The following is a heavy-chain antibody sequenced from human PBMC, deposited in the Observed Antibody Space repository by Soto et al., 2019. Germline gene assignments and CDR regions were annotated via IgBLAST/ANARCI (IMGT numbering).Heavy chain of an antibody. J-gene: IGHJ4*02. D-gene: IGHD1-26*01. V-gene: IGHV3-30-3*01. CDR1: GFTFSDFA. CDR3: ASLDSGSLDY. Sequence: PGGSLRLSCAASGFTFSDFAMHWVRQAPGKGLEWVALISYDGSNKYYADSVKGRFTISRDNSKNTLYLQMNSLRAEDTAVYYCASLDSGSLDYWGQGTLVTVSS. CDR2: ISYDGSNK.